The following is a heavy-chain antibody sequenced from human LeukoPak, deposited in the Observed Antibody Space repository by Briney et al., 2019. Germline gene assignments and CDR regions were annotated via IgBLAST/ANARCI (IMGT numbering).Heavy chain of an antibody. V-gene: IGHV1-69*13. CDR3: AREVGTDAFDI. CDR2: IIPIFGTA. D-gene: IGHD1-26*01. CDR1: GYTFTSYG. Sequence: ASVKVSCKASGYTFTSYGISWVRQAPGQGLEWMGGIIPIFGTANYAQKFQGRVTITADESTSTAYMELSSLRSEDTAVYYCAREVGTDAFDIWGQGTMVTVSS. J-gene: IGHJ3*02.